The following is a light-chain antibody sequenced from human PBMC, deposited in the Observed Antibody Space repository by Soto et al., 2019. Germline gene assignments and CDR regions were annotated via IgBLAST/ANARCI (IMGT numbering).Light chain of an antibody. J-gene: IGLJ1*01. Sequence: QSALTQPASVSGSPAQSITISCTGTSIDIAPYNYVSWYQQHPGKAPKLIIYEVSYRPSGISNRFSGSKSGNTASLTISGLQAEDEADYYCSSYTSSTNYVCGTGTKVTVL. CDR2: EVS. V-gene: IGLV2-14*01. CDR1: SIDIAPYNY. CDR3: SSYTSSTNYV.